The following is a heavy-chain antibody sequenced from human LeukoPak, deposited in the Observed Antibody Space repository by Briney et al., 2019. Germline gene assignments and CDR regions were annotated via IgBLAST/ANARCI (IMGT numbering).Heavy chain of an antibody. CDR3: AKGSWEPDGFDI. V-gene: IGHV3-21*04. D-gene: IGHD1-26*01. Sequence: KSGGSLRHSRAASGFTCSSYSMNWVRQAPGKGLEWVSSISSSSSYIYDADSVKGRFTISRDNAKNSLYLQMNSLRAEDTAVYYCAKGSWEPDGFDIWGQGTMVTVSS. CDR2: ISSSSSYI. J-gene: IGHJ3*02. CDR1: GFTCSSYS.